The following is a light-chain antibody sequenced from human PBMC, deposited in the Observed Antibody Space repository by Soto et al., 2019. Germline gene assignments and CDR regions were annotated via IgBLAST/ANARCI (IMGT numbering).Light chain of an antibody. CDR1: ESIDSW. CDR3: QQYNSYRA. V-gene: IGKV1-5*03. Sequence: DVQMTQSPSTLSASVGDRVTITCRASESIDSWLAWHQQKPGRAPKLLISKASSLESGVPSRFSGSGFGTEFTLTISSLQPDDFATYYCQQYNSYRASGQGTKAAIK. CDR2: KAS. J-gene: IGKJ1*01.